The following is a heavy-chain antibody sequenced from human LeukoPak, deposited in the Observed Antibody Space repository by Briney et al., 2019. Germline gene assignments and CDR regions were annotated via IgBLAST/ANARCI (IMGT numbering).Heavy chain of an antibody. CDR1: GGSISSYY. D-gene: IGHD5-18*01. V-gene: IGHV4-59*08. J-gene: IGHJ4*02. CDR2: IYYSGST. Sequence: SDTLSLTCTVSGGSISSYYWSWIRQPPGKGLEWIGYIYYSGSTNYNPSLKSRVTISVDTSKNQFSLKLSSVTAADTAVYYCASITVDTAMVYFDYWGQGTLVTVSS. CDR3: ASITVDTAMVYFDY.